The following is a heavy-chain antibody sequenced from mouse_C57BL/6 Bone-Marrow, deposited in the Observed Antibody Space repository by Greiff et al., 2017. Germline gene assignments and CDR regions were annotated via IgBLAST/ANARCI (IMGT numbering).Heavy chain of an antibody. Sequence: VHVKQSGAELVRPGASVKLSCTASGFNIKDYYMHWVKQRPEQGLEWIGRIDPEDGDTEYAPKFQGKATMTADTSSNTAYLQLSSLTSEDTAVYYCTTGLRYYYAMDYWGQGTSVTVSS. J-gene: IGHJ4*01. V-gene: IGHV14-1*01. CDR2: IDPEDGDT. D-gene: IGHD1-1*01. CDR1: GFNIKDYY. CDR3: TTGLRYYYAMDY.